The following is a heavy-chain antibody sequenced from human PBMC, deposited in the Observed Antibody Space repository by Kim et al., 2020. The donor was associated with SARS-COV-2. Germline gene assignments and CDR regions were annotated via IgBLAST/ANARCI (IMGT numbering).Heavy chain of an antibody. V-gene: IGHV4-4*02. CDR3: ARRLGAKKWYFDL. D-gene: IGHD1-26*01. J-gene: IGHJ2*01. Sequence: YHPSLKSRVTISVDKSKNQFSLKLSSVTAADTAVYYCARRLGAKKWYFDLWGRGTLVTVSS.